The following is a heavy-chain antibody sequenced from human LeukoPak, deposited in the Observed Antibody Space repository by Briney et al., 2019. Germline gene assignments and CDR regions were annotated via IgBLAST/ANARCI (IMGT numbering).Heavy chain of an antibody. CDR1: GFTFSSFD. D-gene: IGHD3-10*01. CDR3: ARRLPDSGSYSPDY. J-gene: IGHJ4*02. V-gene: IGHV3-30*02. CDR2: IKFDGSQK. Sequence: PGGSLRLSCAPSGFTFSSFDMHWVRQPPDKGLEWVAFIKFDGSQKYYADSVRGRFTVSRYNSRNMLYLHLDSLRDDDTAVYFCARRLPDSGSYSPDYWGQGTLVTVSS.